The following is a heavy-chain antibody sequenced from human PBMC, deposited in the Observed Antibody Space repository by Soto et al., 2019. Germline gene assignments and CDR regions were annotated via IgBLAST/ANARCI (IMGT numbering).Heavy chain of an antibody. V-gene: IGHV3-9*01. CDR1: GFTFDDYA. J-gene: IGHJ4*02. Sequence: GGSLRLSCAASGFTFDDYAMHWVRQAPGKGLEWVSGISWNSGSIGYADSVKGRFTISRDNAKNSLYLQMNSLRAEDTALYYCAKDIFPFFGQSGYDPRFDYWGQGTLVTVSS. CDR3: AKDIFPFFGQSGYDPRFDY. CDR2: ISWNSGSI. D-gene: IGHD5-12*01.